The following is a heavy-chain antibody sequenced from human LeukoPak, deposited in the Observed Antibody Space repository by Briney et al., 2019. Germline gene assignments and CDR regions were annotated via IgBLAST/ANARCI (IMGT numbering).Heavy chain of an antibody. CDR1: GFTFSSYA. J-gene: IGHJ6*02. V-gene: IGHV3-23*01. CDR2: ISGSGGST. CDR3: ARDYYSGTSQYYYGLDV. D-gene: IGHD1-26*01. Sequence: GGSLRLSCAASGFTFSSYAMSWVRQAPGKGLEWVSAISGSGGSTYYADSVKGRFTISRANSKNTLYLQMNSLRAEDTAVYYCARDYYSGTSQYYYGLDVWGQGTTVTVSS.